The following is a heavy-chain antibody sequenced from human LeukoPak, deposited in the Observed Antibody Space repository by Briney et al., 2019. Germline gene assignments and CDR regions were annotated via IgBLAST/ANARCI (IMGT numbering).Heavy chain of an antibody. CDR3: AXXXXGXXXXFXI. J-gene: IGHJ3*02. CDR1: GYTFTGYY. V-gene: IGHV1-2*02. Sequence: GASVKVSCKASGYTFTGYYMHWVRQAPGQGLEWMGWINXNSXGXXXXXXXXXXVXMTRDTSISTAYMELSRLRSDDTAVYYCAXXXXGXXXXFXIWGQGTMVTVSS. CDR2: INXNSXGX. D-gene: IGHD4-17*01.